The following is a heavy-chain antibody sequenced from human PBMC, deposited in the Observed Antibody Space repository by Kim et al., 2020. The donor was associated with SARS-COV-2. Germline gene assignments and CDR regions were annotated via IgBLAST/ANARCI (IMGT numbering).Heavy chain of an antibody. CDR3: TTGRYGGFDS. Sequence: GGSLRLSCAASGFTFRNYGMHWVRQAPGKRLEWVTVISYDGSNAYYADSVKGRFTMSRDTSKNILYLHMNSLRPVDTSVYYCTTGRYGGFDSWGQGTLVTGS. V-gene: IGHV3-30*03. CDR2: ISYDGSNA. J-gene: IGHJ4*02. CDR1: GFTFRNYG. D-gene: IGHD4-17*01.